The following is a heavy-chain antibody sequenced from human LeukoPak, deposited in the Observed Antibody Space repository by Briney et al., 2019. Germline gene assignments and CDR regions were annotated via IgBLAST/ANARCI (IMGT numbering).Heavy chain of an antibody. CDR2: IYDSGST. CDR3: ARAPVLYYFDF. CDR1: GGSISTYY. J-gene: IGHJ4*02. Sequence: SETLSLTCTVSGGSISTYYWSWIRQPPGKGLEWIGYIYDSGSTSYDPSLKSRVTISVGTSKNQFSLKLTSVTAADSAVYYCARAPVLYYFDFWGQGTLVTVSS. V-gene: IGHV4-59*01. D-gene: IGHD2/OR15-2a*01.